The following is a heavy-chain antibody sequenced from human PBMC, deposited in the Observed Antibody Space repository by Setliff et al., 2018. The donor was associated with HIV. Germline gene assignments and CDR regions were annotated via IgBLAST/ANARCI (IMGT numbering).Heavy chain of an antibody. CDR1: GGTFSSYT. D-gene: IGHD2-21*01. V-gene: IGHV1-69*02. CDR3: ARLSIPAYYYMDV. Sequence: GASVKVSCKASGGTFSSYTISWVRQAPGQGLEWMGRIIPILGIANYAQKFQGRVTITADKSTSTAYMELSSLRSDDTAVYYCARLSIPAYYYMDVWGKGTTVTVSS. J-gene: IGHJ6*03. CDR2: IIPILGIA.